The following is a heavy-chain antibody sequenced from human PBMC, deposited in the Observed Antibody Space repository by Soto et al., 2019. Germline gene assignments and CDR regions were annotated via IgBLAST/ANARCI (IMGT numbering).Heavy chain of an antibody. Sequence: ASVKVSFKSSGYTFINYDIAWVRQATGQGLEWMGWMNPNSGNTGYAQKFQGRLTMTRNTSISTAYMELSSLRSEATAVYYCARTYYYASAVITWFDPWGQGTLVTVSS. CDR1: GYTFINYD. CDR2: MNPNSGNT. V-gene: IGHV1-8*01. J-gene: IGHJ5*02. CDR3: ARTYYYASAVITWFDP. D-gene: IGHD3-10*01.